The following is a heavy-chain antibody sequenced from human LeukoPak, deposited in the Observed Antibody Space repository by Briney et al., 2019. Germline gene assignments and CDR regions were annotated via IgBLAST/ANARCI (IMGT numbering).Heavy chain of an antibody. CDR2: ISSSSSYI. CDR1: GFTVSSNY. J-gene: IGHJ4*02. V-gene: IGHV3-21*01. Sequence: PGGSLRLSCAASGFTVSSNYMSWVRQAPGKGLEWVSSISSSSSYIYYADSVKGRFTISRDNAKNSLYLQMNSPRAEDTAVYYCAREDSSGYYQGDYWGQGTLVTVSS. CDR3: AREDSSGYYQGDY. D-gene: IGHD3-22*01.